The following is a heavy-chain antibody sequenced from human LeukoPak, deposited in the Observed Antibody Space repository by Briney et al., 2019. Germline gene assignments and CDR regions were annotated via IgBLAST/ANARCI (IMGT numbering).Heavy chain of an antibody. CDR3: AREGDTSPGLDY. CDR1: GFSLSRYW. V-gene: IGHV3-7*01. Sequence: PGGSLRLSCIASGFSLSRYWMSWVRQAPGKGPEWVANIRQDGDEKHYVDSVKGRLTISRDNAKNSVYLQMTSLRAEDTAVYFCAREGDTSPGLDYWGQGALVTVSS. J-gene: IGHJ4*02. CDR2: IRQDGDEK.